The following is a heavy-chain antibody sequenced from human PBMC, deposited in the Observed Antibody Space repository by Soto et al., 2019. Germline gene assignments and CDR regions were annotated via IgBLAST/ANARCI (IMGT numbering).Heavy chain of an antibody. J-gene: IGHJ4*02. CDR1: GGSISSGVDP. CDR3: ARRWSWNDY. D-gene: IGHD3-3*01. Sequence: PSETLSLTCAVSGGSISSGVDPWSWIRQPPGKGLEWIGYIYDSGTTHYNPSPKSRVTISVDTSKKQFFLKLSSMTAADTAVYYCARRWSWNDYWGQGTLVTVSS. V-gene: IGHV4-30-2*02. CDR2: IYDSGTT.